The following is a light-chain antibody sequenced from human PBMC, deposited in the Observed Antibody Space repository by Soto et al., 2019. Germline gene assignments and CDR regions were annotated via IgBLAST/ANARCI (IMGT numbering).Light chain of an antibody. CDR1: QSLVDTSKNKTY. V-gene: IGKV4-1*01. Sequence: DIVMTQSPDSLAVSLGERATIHCKSSQSLVDTSKNKTYLTWYQHKPGQSPKLLFFWSTTRESGVPGRFSCSGSGTDFTLTISSLQAEDVAVYYCKHYYDPPPTFGQGTKLEIK. CDR3: KHYYDPPPT. CDR2: WST. J-gene: IGKJ2*01.